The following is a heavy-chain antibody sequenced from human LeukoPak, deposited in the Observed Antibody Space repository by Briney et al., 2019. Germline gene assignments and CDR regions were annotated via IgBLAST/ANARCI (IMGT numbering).Heavy chain of an antibody. V-gene: IGHV3-48*01. J-gene: IGHJ4*02. Sequence: PGGSLRLSCAASGFTFSSYSMNWVRQAPGKGLEWVSYISSSSSTIYYADSVKGRFTISRDNAENSLYLQMNSLRAEDTAVYYCARERRGYCSGGSCYRLGYFDYWGQGTLVTVSS. CDR2: ISSSSSTI. CDR3: ARERRGYCSGGSCYRLGYFDY. CDR1: GFTFSSYS. D-gene: IGHD2-15*01.